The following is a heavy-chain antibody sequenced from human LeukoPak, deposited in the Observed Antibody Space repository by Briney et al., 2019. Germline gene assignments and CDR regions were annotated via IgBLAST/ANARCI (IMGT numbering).Heavy chain of an antibody. CDR1: GGSIGSSSYY. V-gene: IGHV4-39*01. CDR2: IYYSGST. J-gene: IGHJ4*02. CDR3: ARLSPYYGAYYFDY. Sequence: SETLSLTCTVSGGSIGSSSYYWGWIRQPPGKGLEWIGTIYYSGSTYYNPSLKSRVTISVDTSKNQFSLKLSSVTAADTAVYYCARLSPYYGAYYFDYWGQGTLVTVSS. D-gene: IGHD4-17*01.